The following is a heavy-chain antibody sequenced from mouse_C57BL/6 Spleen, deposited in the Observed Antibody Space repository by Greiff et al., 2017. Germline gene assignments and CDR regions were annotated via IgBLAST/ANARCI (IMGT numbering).Heavy chain of an antibody. CDR2: IDPSDSYT. V-gene: IGHV1-69*01. Sequence: QVQLQQPGAELVMPGASVKLSCKASGYTFTSYWMHWVKQRPGQGLEWIGEIDPSDSYTNYNQKFKGKSTLTVDKSSSTAYMQLSSLTSEDSAVYYCARGIYDGNYEAMDYWGQGTSVTVSS. D-gene: IGHD2-1*01. J-gene: IGHJ4*01. CDR1: GYTFTSYW. CDR3: ARGIYDGNYEAMDY.